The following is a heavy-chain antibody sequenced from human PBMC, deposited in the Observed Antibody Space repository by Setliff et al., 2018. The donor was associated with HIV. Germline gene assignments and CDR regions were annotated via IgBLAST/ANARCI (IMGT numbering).Heavy chain of an antibody. CDR3: ARAVTTVTTGYMDV. CDR2: ISSSGSTI. J-gene: IGHJ6*03. CDR1: GFTFSSYE. D-gene: IGHD4-17*01. Sequence: PGESLKISCAASGFTFSSYEMNWVRQAPGKGLEWVSYISSSGSTIYYADSVKGRFTISRDNAKNSLYLQMNSLRAEDTAVYYCARAVTTVTTGYMDVWGKGTTVTVSS. V-gene: IGHV3-48*03.